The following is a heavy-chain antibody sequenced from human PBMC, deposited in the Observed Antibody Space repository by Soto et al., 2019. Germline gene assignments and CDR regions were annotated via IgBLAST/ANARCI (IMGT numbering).Heavy chain of an antibody. CDR2: IIPSGGSA. CDR1: GGTFSSYA. Sequence: ASVKVSCKASGGTFSSYAISWVRQAPGQGLEWMGRIIPSGGSASYAQKFQGRVTMTRDTSTSTVYMELSSLRSEDTAVYYCARGNYYYYYYMDVWGKGTTVTVS. V-gene: IGHV1-46*03. J-gene: IGHJ6*03. CDR3: ARGNYYYYYYMDV.